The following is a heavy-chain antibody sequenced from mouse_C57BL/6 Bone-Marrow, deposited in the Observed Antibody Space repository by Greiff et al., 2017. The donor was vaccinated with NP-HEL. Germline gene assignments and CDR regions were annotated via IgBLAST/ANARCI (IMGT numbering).Heavy chain of an antibody. J-gene: IGHJ4*01. Sequence: QVQLQQPGAELVKPGASVKLSCKASGYTFTSSWMPWVRQRPGQGLEWIGMFHPISGSTNYNEKFKSKATLTVDKSSSTAYMQLSSLTSEDSAVYYCARGLLWLRRRDYYAMDYWGQGTSVTVSS. CDR1: GYTFTSSW. V-gene: IGHV1-64*01. D-gene: IGHD2-2*01. CDR3: ARGLLWLRRRDYYAMDY. CDR2: FHPISGST.